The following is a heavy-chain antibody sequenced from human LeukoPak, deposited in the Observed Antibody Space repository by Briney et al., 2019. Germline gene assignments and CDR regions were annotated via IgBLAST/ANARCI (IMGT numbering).Heavy chain of an antibody. CDR1: GYTFTSYH. CDR2: ITTSGGST. CDR3: ARVRTIAAVGPDFDY. J-gene: IGHJ4*02. V-gene: IGHV1-46*01. Sequence: ASVKVSCKASGYTFTSYHMHWVRQAPGQGLEWMGIITTSGGSTSYAQNFQGRVTMTRDTSTSTVYMELTSLGSEDTAVYYCARVRTIAAVGPDFDYWGQGTLVTVSS. D-gene: IGHD6-13*01.